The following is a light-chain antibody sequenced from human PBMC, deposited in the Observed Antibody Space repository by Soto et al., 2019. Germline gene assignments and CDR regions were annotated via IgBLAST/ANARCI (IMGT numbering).Light chain of an antibody. CDR1: NIGIKS. Sequence: SYDLTQPPSVSVAPGQTARITCGGNNIGIKSVHWYQQRPGQAPVLVVYDDSGRPSGIPERFSGSNSGNTATLTISRVEAGDEADYYCQVWDSSSDHWVFGGGTKLTVL. CDR2: DDS. CDR3: QVWDSSSDHWV. J-gene: IGLJ3*02. V-gene: IGLV3-21*02.